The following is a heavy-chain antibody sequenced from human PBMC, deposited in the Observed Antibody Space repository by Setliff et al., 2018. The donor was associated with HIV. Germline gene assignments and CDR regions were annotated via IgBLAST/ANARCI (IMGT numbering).Heavy chain of an antibody. Sequence: SETLSLTCTVSGGSISSSSYYWDWIRQPPGKSLEWVGSIFYTGSTNYRPSLESRVTISVDTSKNQFSLKLSSVTAADTAVYYCARDRYYDSSGYPRRDWFDPWGQGTLVTVSS. CDR1: GGSISSSSYY. V-gene: IGHV4-39*02. J-gene: IGHJ5*02. CDR2: IFYTGST. CDR3: ARDRYYDSSGYPRRDWFDP. D-gene: IGHD3-22*01.